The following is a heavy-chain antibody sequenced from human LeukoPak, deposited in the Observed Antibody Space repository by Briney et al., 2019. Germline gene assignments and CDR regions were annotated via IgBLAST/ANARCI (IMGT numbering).Heavy chain of an antibody. V-gene: IGHV4-4*07. CDR2: VYASGST. J-gene: IGHJ6*02. CDR3: ARDWGNA. CDR1: GGSISNYY. D-gene: IGHD3-16*01. Sequence: SETLSLNCTVSGGSISNYYWSWIRQPAGKALEWIGRVYASGSTNYNPSLESRVTMSIDTSMSQFSLTLTSVTAADTAVYFCARDWGNAWGQGTTVTVSS.